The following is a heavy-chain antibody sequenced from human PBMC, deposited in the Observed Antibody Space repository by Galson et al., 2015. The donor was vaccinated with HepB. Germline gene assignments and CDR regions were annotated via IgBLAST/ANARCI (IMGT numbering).Heavy chain of an antibody. Sequence: SLRLSCAASGFTFSSYSMNWVRQAPGKGLEWVSSISSSSSYIYYADSVKGRFTISRDNAKNSLYLQMNSLRAEDTAVYYCARDLRAYYGSGSYGVWGQGTLVTVSS. CDR2: ISSSSSYI. J-gene: IGHJ4*02. CDR1: GFTFSSYS. V-gene: IGHV3-21*01. D-gene: IGHD3-10*01. CDR3: ARDLRAYYGSGSYGV.